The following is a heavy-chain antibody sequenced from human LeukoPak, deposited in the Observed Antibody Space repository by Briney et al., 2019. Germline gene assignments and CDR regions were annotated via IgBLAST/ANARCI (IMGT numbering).Heavy chain of an antibody. Sequence: KPGESLKISCKGSGYSFTSYWIGWVRQMPGKGLEWMGIIYPGDSDTRYSPSFQGQVTISADKSISTAYLQWSSLKASNTAMYYSVRHNVGGIDQRVIGYSGQGTLVTVSP. CDR3: VRHNVGGIDQRVIGY. CDR2: IYPGDSDT. CDR1: GYSFTSYW. J-gene: IGHJ4*02. D-gene: IGHD3-10*01. V-gene: IGHV5-51*01.